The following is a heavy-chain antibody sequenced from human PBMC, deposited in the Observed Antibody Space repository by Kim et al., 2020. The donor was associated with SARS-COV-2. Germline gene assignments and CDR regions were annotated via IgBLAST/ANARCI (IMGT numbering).Heavy chain of an antibody. CDR3: ARGCLIAEAGPLLPYYYYYGDV. V-gene: IGHV4-34*01. CDR2: INHSGST. J-gene: IGHJ6*03. D-gene: IGHD6-19*01. CDR1: GGSFSGYY. Sequence: SETLSLTCAVYGGSFSGYYWSWIRQPPGKGLEWIGEINHSGSTNYNPSLKSRVTISVDTSKNQFSLKLSSVTAADTAVYYCARGCLIAEAGPLLPYYYYYGDVGGRGPALTLPS.